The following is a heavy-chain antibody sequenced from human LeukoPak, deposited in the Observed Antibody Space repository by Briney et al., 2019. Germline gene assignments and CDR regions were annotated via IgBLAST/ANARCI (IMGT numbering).Heavy chain of an antibody. Sequence: SETLSLTCTASGGSISSYYWIWIRQSAGKGLEWIGRIYSSGSTSYNPSLKSRLTMSVDTSKNQFSLNLTSVSAADTAVYFCARALDYSIGYYYYYMDVWGKGTTVTVSS. J-gene: IGHJ6*03. CDR1: GGSISSYY. CDR2: IYSSGST. V-gene: IGHV4-4*07. D-gene: IGHD4-11*01. CDR3: ARALDYSIGYYYYYMDV.